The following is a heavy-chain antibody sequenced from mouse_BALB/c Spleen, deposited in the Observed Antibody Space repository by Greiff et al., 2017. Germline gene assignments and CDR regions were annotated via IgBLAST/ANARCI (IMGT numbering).Heavy chain of an antibody. V-gene: IGHV3-2*02. D-gene: IGHD1-1*01. J-gene: IGHJ1*01. CDR3: ARIIYYYGSSSFDV. Sequence: EVQLQESGPGLVKPSQSLSLTCTVTGYSITSDYAWNWIRQFPGNKLEWMGYISYSGSTSYNPSLKSRISITRDTSKNQFFLQLNSVTTEDTATYYCARIIYYYGSSSFDVWGAGTTVTVSS. CDR1: GYSITSDYA. CDR2: ISYSGST.